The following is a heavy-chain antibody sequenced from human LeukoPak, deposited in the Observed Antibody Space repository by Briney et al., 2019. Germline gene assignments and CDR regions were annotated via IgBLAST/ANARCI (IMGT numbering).Heavy chain of an antibody. CDR1: GGSISTFH. V-gene: IGHV4-59*01. CDR2: IYYSGTT. J-gene: IGHJ6*02. Sequence: SETLSLTCTVSGGSISTFHWTWIRQPPGKGLEWIGYIYYSGTTNYNPSLKSRVTISVDTSRNQFSLQLRSVTAADTAVYYCAREDPQTTVPEGMDVWGQGTTVIVSS. CDR3: AREDPQTTVPEGMDV. D-gene: IGHD4-17*01.